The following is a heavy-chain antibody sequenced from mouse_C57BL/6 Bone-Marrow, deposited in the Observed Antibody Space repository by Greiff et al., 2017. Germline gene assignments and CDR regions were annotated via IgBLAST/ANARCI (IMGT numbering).Heavy chain of an antibody. CDR2: IDPSDSYT. J-gene: IGHJ4*01. D-gene: IGHD2-4*01. CDR3: VRSGDYGDYYAMDY. CDR1: GYTFTSYW. Sequence: QVQLQQPGAELVMPGASVKLSCKASGYTFTSYWMHWVKQRPGQGLEWIGEIDPSDSYTNYNQKFKGKSTLTVDKSSSTAYMQLSSLTSEDSAVYYCVRSGDYGDYYAMDYWGQGTSVTVSS. V-gene: IGHV1-69*01.